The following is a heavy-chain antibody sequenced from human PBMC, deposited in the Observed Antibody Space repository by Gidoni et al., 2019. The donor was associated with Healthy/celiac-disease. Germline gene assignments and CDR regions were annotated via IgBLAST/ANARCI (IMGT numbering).Heavy chain of an antibody. V-gene: IGHV1-8*03. J-gene: IGHJ4*02. D-gene: IGHD6-13*01. Sequence: QVQLVQSGAEVKKPGASVKVSCKASGSTFISYDINWVRQATGQGLEWMGWMNPNSGNTGYAQKFQGRVTITRNTSISTAYMELSSLRSEDTAVYYCARGLAAAGLYYFDYWGRGALVTVSS. CDR2: MNPNSGNT. CDR1: GSTFISYD. CDR3: ARGLAAAGLYYFDY.